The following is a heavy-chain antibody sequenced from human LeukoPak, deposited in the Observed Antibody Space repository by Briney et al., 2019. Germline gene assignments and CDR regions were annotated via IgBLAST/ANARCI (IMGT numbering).Heavy chain of an antibody. CDR1: GFTFSSYW. CDR3: AREGYSYLVYYFDY. J-gene: IGHJ4*02. D-gene: IGHD5-18*01. V-gene: IGHV3-7*01. CDR2: IKQDGSEK. Sequence: GGSLRLSCAASGFTFSSYWMSWVRQAPGKGLEWVANIKQDGSEKYYVDSVKGRFTISRDNAKHSLYLQMNSLRAEDTAVYYCAREGYSYLVYYFDYWGQGSLVTVSS.